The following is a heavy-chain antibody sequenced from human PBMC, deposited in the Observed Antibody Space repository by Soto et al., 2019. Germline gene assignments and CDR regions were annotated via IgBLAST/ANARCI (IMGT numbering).Heavy chain of an antibody. V-gene: IGHV1-46*01. Sequence: ASVKVSCKASGYIFTSYYMHWVRQAPGQGLGWMGIINPSGGSTSYSQKFQGRVTMTRDTSTSTVYMELSSLRSEDTAVYYCAKSKTWYDGGSRFFDYWGQGTLVSVSS. CDR3: AKSKTWYDGGSRFFDY. CDR2: INPSGGST. D-gene: IGHD1-1*01. CDR1: GYIFTSYY. J-gene: IGHJ4*02.